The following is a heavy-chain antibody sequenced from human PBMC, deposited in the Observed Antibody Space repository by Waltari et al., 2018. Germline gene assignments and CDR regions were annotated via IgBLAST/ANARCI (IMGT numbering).Heavy chain of an antibody. CDR3: ARDLPYYDFLSGVGGGYFDP. V-gene: IGHV1-3*01. CDR1: GYTFTNYA. Sequence: QVQLVQSGAEVKKPGASVKDSCRAYGYTFTNYAIHWVRRAPGQSLEWMGRINEGNGNTIYSQKFQGRITITRDTSSGTAYMELTSLRSEDTAVYYCARDLPYYDFLSGVGGGYFDPWGQGTLVTVSS. CDR2: INEGNGNT. D-gene: IGHD3-3*01. J-gene: IGHJ5*02.